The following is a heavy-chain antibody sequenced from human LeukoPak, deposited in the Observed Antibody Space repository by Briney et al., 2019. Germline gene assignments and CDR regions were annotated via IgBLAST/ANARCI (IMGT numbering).Heavy chain of an antibody. CDR1: GYTFTSYG. Sequence: ASVKVSCKASGYTFTSYGISWLRQAPGQGLKWMGWINAYNGNTNYAQKLQGRVTMTTDTSTSTAYMELRSLRSDDTAVYYCARVLKQRGFDYWGQGTLVTVSS. D-gene: IGHD1-1*01. CDR2: INAYNGNT. CDR3: ARVLKQRGFDY. J-gene: IGHJ4*02. V-gene: IGHV1-18*04.